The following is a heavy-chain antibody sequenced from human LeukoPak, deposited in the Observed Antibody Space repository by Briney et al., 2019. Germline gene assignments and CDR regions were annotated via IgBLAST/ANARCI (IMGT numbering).Heavy chain of an antibody. D-gene: IGHD3-3*01. CDR1: GFTFSSYG. CDR3: AKASFWSGYYPPSAP. Sequence: GGSLRLSCAASGFTFSSYGMHWVRQAPGRGLEWVAFIRYDGSNKYYADSVKGRFTISRDNSKNTLYLQMNSLRAEDTAVYYCAKASFWSGYYPPSAPWGQGTLVTVSS. CDR2: IRYDGSNK. V-gene: IGHV3-30*02. J-gene: IGHJ5*02.